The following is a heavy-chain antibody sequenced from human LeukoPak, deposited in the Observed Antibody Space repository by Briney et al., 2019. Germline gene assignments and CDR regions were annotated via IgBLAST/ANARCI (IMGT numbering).Heavy chain of an antibody. V-gene: IGHV3-23*01. CDR2: ITGSGGSI. Sequence: PGGSLRLSCAASGFTFTRQAMSWVRQAPGKGLEWVSVITGSGGSIDYADSVKGRFIISRDNSKNTLYLLMNSLRAEDTAVYYCAKSVTGNRGYYFDYWGQGTLVTVSS. CDR3: AKSVTGNRGYYFDY. D-gene: IGHD2-21*02. J-gene: IGHJ4*02. CDR1: GFTFTRQA.